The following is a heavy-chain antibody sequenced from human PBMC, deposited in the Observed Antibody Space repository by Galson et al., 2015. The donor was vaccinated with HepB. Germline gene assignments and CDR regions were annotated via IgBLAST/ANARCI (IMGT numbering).Heavy chain of an antibody. D-gene: IGHD5-24*01. V-gene: IGHV3-74*01. CDR3: ARGDSYFDY. J-gene: IGHJ4*02. CDR1: GFSFSNYR. CDR2: INSDGTTT. Sequence: SLRLSCAASGFSFSNYRMHWVRQAPGMGLVWVSRINSDGTTTNYADSVKGRFTISRDNAKNTPYLQMNSLRAEDTAVYYCARGDSYFDYWGQGTLVTVSS.